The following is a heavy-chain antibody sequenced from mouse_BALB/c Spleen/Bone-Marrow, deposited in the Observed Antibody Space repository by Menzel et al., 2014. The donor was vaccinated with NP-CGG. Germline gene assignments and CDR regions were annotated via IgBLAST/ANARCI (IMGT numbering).Heavy chain of an antibody. Sequence: VQGVESGAELVRPGTSVKVSCKASGYAFTNYLIEWVKRRPGQGLEWIGVINPGSGGTNYNEKFKGKATLTADKSSSTAYMQLSSLTSDDSAVYFCARIYYGNYYWGQGTTLTVSS. CDR3: ARIYYGNYY. D-gene: IGHD2-1*01. CDR2: INPGSGGT. V-gene: IGHV1-54*01. J-gene: IGHJ2*01. CDR1: GYAFTNYL.